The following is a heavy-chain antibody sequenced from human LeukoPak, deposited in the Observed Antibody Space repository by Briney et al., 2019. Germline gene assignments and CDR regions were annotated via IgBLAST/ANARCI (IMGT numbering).Heavy chain of an antibody. CDR2: INHSGST. Sequence: SETLSLTCAVYGGSFSGYYWSWIRQPPGKGLEWIGEINHSGSTNYNPSLKSRVTISVDTSKNQFSLKLSSVTAADTAVYYCARRVMITFGGDFDYWGQGTLATVSS. D-gene: IGHD3-16*01. V-gene: IGHV4-34*01. CDR1: GGSFSGYY. J-gene: IGHJ4*02. CDR3: ARRVMITFGGDFDY.